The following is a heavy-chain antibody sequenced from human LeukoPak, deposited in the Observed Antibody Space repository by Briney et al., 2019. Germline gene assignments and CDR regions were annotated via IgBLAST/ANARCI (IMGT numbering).Heavy chain of an antibody. Sequence: GGSLRLSCAASGFTFSDYYMSWIRQAPGKGLEWVSYISTSGSTIYYADSVKGRFTISRDNAKNSLYLQMNSLRAEDTAEYYCARDSSLGPYDPFDIWGQGTMVTVSS. J-gene: IGHJ3*02. CDR2: ISTSGSTI. V-gene: IGHV3-11*04. CDR3: ARDSSLGPYDPFDI. D-gene: IGHD2-2*01. CDR1: GFTFSDYY.